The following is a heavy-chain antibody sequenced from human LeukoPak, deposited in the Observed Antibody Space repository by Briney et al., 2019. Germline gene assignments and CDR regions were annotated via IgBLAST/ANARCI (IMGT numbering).Heavy chain of an antibody. CDR1: GGSISTYY. CDR2: IYYSGST. CDR3: ARHGWSSSCIDY. Sequence: PETLSLTCTVSGGSISTYYWSWIRQPPGKGLEWIGYIYYSGSTNYNPSLKSRVTISVDTSKNQFSLKLSSVTAADTAVYYCARHGWSSSCIDYWGQGTLVTVSS. J-gene: IGHJ4*02. V-gene: IGHV4-59*08. D-gene: IGHD6-13*01.